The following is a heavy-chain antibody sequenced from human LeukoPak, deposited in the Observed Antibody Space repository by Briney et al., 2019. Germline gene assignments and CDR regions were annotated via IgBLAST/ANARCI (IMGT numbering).Heavy chain of an antibody. Sequence: SETLSLTCTVSGGSISSGDYYWSWIRQPPGKGLEWIGYIYYSGSTYYNPSLKSRVTISVDTSKNQFSLKLSSVTAADTAVYYCARDLGDRGYFDYWGQGTLVTVSS. CDR1: GGSISSGDYY. J-gene: IGHJ4*02. V-gene: IGHV4-30-4*01. D-gene: IGHD4-17*01. CDR3: ARDLGDRGYFDY. CDR2: IYYSGST.